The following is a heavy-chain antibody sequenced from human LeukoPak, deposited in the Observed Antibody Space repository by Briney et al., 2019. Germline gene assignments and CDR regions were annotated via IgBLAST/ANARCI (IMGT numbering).Heavy chain of an antibody. CDR2: ITTSSTYT. CDR3: AKDDGFYYFDY. Sequence: GGSLRLSCEASGFSFSSYNMDWVRQTPGKGLEWISSITTSSTYTFYADSVKGRFTISRDNSKNTLYLQMNSLRAEDMAVYYCAKDDGFYYFDYWGQGTLVTVSS. CDR1: GFSFSSYN. V-gene: IGHV3-21*04. J-gene: IGHJ4*02. D-gene: IGHD2/OR15-2a*01.